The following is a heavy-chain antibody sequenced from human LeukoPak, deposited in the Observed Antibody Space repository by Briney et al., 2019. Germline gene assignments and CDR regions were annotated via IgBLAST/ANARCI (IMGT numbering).Heavy chain of an antibody. CDR3: ARVGGITGSSVHPEFDY. J-gene: IGHJ4*02. D-gene: IGHD1-20*01. CDR2: IYYSGST. CDR1: GGSISSYY. Sequence: SETLSLTCTVSGGSISSYYWSWIRQPPGKGLEWLGYIYYSGSTNYNPSLKSRVTISVDTSKNQFSLKLSSVTAADTAVYYCARVGGITGSSVHPEFDYWGQGTLVTVSS. V-gene: IGHV4-59*01.